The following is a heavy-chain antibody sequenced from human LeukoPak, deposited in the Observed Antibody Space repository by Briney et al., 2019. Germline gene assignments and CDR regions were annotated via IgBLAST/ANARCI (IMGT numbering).Heavy chain of an antibody. D-gene: IGHD2-15*01. Sequence: PSETLSLTCAVYGGSFSGYYWSWLRQPPGNGLEWIGEINHSGSTNYNPSLKSRVTISVDTSKNQFSLKLSSVTAADTAVYYCARGLRRVWYFDLWGRGTLVTVSS. CDR3: ARGLRRVWYFDL. J-gene: IGHJ2*01. CDR2: INHSGST. V-gene: IGHV4-34*01. CDR1: GGSFSGYY.